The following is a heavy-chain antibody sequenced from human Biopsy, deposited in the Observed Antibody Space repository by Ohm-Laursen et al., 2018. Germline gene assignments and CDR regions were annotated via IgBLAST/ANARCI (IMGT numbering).Heavy chain of an antibody. Sequence: SLRLSCTASRFTFSSDAMNWVRQAPGKGLEWISLIWYDGTNEDYADSVKGRFTISRDNSKNTLYLQINTLTLEDTAFYYCARGLSSGWYGYFDVWGRGTLVTVSS. CDR1: RFTFSSDA. CDR2: IWYDGTNE. J-gene: IGHJ2*01. D-gene: IGHD6-19*01. CDR3: ARGLSSGWYGYFDV. V-gene: IGHV3-33*08.